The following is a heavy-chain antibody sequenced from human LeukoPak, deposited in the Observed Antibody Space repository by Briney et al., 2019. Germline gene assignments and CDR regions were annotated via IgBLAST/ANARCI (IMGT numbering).Heavy chain of an antibody. J-gene: IGHJ4*01. D-gene: IGHD2-21*01. V-gene: IGHV3-23*01. CDR1: GFTFSSYA. CDR3: AKGQPLIESFYH. Sequence: GGSLRLSCAASGFTFSSYAMSWVRQAPGKGLEWVSAISGSGGSTYYADSVKGRFTISRDNSKNTLYLQINSLKTEDTAVYYCAKGQPLIESFYHWGQGTLVTVSS. CDR2: ISGSGGST.